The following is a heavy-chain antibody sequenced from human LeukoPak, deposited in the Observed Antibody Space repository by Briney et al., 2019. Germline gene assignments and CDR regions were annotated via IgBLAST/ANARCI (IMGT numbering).Heavy chain of an antibody. J-gene: IGHJ4*02. D-gene: IGHD2-2*01. CDR2: ISPDGSDI. CDR3: VRGSSSN. CDR1: ELNITKSW. V-gene: IGHV3-7*04. Sequence: GGSLRLSCAVPELNITKSWMSWVGRAPGKRLEWVANISPDGSDIQCLDSVRHRFTDSRANARNSLYLEMNRLRVEDTAIYYCVRGSSSNWGQGTLVTVSS.